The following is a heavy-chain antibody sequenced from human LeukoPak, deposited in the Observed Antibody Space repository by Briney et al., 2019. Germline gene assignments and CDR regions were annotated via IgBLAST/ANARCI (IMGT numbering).Heavy chain of an antibody. J-gene: IGHJ3*02. V-gene: IGHV3-30*18. CDR3: AKIVVVAATGSGIAFDI. D-gene: IGHD2-15*01. CDR1: GFTFSSYG. Sequence: GRSLRLSCAASGFTFSSYGMPWVRQAPGKGLEWVAVISYDGSNKYYADSVKGRFTISRDNSKNTLYLQMNSLRAEDTAVYYCAKIVVVAATGSGIAFDIWGQGTMVTVSS. CDR2: ISYDGSNK.